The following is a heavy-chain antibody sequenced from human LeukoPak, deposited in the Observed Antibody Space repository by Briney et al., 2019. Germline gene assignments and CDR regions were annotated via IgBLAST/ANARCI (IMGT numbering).Heavy chain of an antibody. J-gene: IGHJ4*02. V-gene: IGHV5-51*01. D-gene: IGHD1-1*01. CDR2: TYPGDSDT. CDR3: ARRDSNAWNFDY. Sequence: GESLKISCQGSGYSFTNNWIGWVRQMPGKGLEWMGVTYPGDSDTRYSPSFQGQVTISADKSTNTAYLQWSSLKASDTAMYYCARRDSNAWNFDYWGQGTLVTVSS. CDR1: GYSFTNNW.